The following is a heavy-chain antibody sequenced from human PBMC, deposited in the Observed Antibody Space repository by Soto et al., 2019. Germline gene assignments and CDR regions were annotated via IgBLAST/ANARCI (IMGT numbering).Heavy chain of an antibody. CDR2: INRDGSSI. D-gene: IGHD6-13*01. Sequence: PGGSRRLSCAASGFTFSSYWMHWVRQAPGKGLVWVSRINRDGSSINYADSARGRVTISRDNAKNTLYLQVNGLRAEDTAVYYCAREIATTGEYYFDYWGQGILVTVSS. V-gene: IGHV3-74*01. CDR3: AREIATTGEYYFDY. J-gene: IGHJ4*02. CDR1: GFTFSSYW.